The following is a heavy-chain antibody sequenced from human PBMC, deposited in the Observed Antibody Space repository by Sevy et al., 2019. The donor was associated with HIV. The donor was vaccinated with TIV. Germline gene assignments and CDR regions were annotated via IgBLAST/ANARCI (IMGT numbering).Heavy chain of an antibody. CDR2: ISGSGRYT. D-gene: IGHD2-15*01. CDR1: EFTFSSYA. CDR3: AKGFCSGGTWPRDYYYYGMDV. Sequence: GGSLRLSCAASEFTFSSYAMSWVRQAPGKGLEWVSSISGSGRYTYYADSVEGRFTISRDNSKNTLYVQMNSLRAEDTAVYDCAKGFCSGGTWPRDYYYYGMDVWGQGTTVTVSS. V-gene: IGHV3-23*01. J-gene: IGHJ6*02.